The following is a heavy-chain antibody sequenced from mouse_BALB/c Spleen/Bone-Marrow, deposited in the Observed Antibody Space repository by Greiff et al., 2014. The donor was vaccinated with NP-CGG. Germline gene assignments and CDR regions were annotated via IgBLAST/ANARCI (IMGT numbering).Heavy chain of an antibody. CDR1: GFTFNTYA. D-gene: IGHD2-3*01. J-gene: IGHJ1*01. CDR2: IRSKSNSDAT. Sequence: EVQLVESGGGLVQSKGSLKLSCAASGFTFNTYAMNWVRQAPGKGLEWVARIRSKSNSDATYYADSVKDRCTISRDDSQSMLYLQMNNLKTEDTAMYYCVRQGDGYYNWYFDVWGAGTTVTVSS. CDR3: VRQGDGYYNWYFDV. V-gene: IGHV10-1*02.